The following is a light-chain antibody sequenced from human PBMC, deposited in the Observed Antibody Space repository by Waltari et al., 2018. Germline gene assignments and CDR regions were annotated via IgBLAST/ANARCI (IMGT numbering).Light chain of an antibody. CDR1: QSINNR. J-gene: IGKJ1*01. CDR3: QQYKTSPWT. V-gene: IGKV1-5*03. CDR2: TAS. Sequence: DIQLTQSPSTLSASVADRVPITCRASQSINNRLAWYQQKPGKAPKLLTYTASSLESGVPPRFSGRGSGTEFTLTISSLQPDDFAAYYCQQYKTSPWTFGQGTKVEV.